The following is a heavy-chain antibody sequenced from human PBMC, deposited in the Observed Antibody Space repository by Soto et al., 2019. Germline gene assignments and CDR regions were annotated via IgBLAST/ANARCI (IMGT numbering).Heavy chain of an antibody. J-gene: IGHJ3*02. CDR1: GFTFSSYA. CDR3: AKDLVVVVAATRLDAFDI. CDR2: ISGSGGST. Sequence: EVQLLESGGGLVQPGGSLRLSCAASGFTFSSYAMSWVRQAPGKGLEWVSAISGSGGSTYYADSVKGRLTISRDNSNNTLYLQMNSLRAEDTAVYYCAKDLVVVVAATRLDAFDIWGQGTMVTVSS. D-gene: IGHD2-15*01. V-gene: IGHV3-23*01.